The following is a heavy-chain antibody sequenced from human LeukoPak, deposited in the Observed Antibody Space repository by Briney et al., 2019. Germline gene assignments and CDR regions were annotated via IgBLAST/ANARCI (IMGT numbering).Heavy chain of an antibody. CDR1: GYTFTSYA. CDR3: ARRAWGPTTPHFDY. CDR2: INTNTGNP. D-gene: IGHD1-1*01. V-gene: IGHV7-4-1*02. Sequence: GASVKVSCKASGYTFTSYAMNWVRQAPGQGLEWMGWINTNTGNPTYAQGFTGRFVFSLDTSVSTAYLQISSLKAEDTAVYYCARRAWGPTTPHFDYWGQGTLVTVSS. J-gene: IGHJ4*02.